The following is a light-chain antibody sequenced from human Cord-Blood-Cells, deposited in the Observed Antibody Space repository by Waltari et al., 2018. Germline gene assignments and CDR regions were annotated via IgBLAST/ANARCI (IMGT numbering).Light chain of an antibody. Sequence: DIVMTQSPDSLAVSLGERATINCQSSQSVLYSSNNKNYLAWYQQKPGQPPKLLIYWASTRESGVPDRFRGGGSGTEFTLTISSLQAEDVAVYYCQQYYSTPWTFGQGTKVEIK. CDR3: QQYYSTPWT. CDR1: QSVLYSSNNKNY. J-gene: IGKJ1*01. CDR2: WAS. V-gene: IGKV4-1*01.